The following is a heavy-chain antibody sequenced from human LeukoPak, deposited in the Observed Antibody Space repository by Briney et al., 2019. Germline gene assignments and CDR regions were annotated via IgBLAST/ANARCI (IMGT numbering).Heavy chain of an antibody. CDR1: GGFISGYY. D-gene: IGHD3-16*02. CDR3: ARAYRLTSPRGFDP. V-gene: IGHV4-59*01. CDR2: IFYTGDT. Sequence: SETLSLTCTVSGGFISGYYWNWIRQSPGKGLEWIGYIFYTGDTDYNPSLMSRVTMSVDRSNNRFSLQLASVTTADSAFYYCARAYRLTSPRGFDPWGPGILVTVSS. J-gene: IGHJ5*02.